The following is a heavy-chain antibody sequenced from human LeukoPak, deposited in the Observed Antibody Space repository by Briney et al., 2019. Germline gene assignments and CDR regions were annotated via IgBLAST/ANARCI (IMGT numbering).Heavy chain of an antibody. CDR1: GGSISSSSYY. J-gene: IGHJ4*02. CDR3: ARSNPWGSPDY. V-gene: IGHV4-39*01. D-gene: IGHD3-16*01. Sequence: SETLSLTCTVSGGSISSSSYYWGWIRQPPGKGLEWIGSIYYSGSTYYNPSLKSRVTISVDTSKNQFSLKLSSVTAADTAVYYCARSNPWGSPDYWGQGTLVTVSS. CDR2: IYYSGST.